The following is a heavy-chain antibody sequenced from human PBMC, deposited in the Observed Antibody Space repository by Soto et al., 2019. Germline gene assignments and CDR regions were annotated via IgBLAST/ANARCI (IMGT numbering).Heavy chain of an antibody. CDR1: GFTFSSHW. D-gene: IGHD2-2*01. J-gene: IGHJ3*02. Sequence: EVQLVESGGDLVQPGGSLRLSCAASGFTFSSHWMHWVRRVPGKGLVWVSHINTDGGITGYADSVKGRFTISRDNAKNTLYLQMNGRRVEDTSVYYCTREAGYCSRTSCYRRAFDSWGQETLGTVST. CDR3: TREAGYCSRTSCYRRAFDS. V-gene: IGHV3-74*01. CDR2: INTDGGIT.